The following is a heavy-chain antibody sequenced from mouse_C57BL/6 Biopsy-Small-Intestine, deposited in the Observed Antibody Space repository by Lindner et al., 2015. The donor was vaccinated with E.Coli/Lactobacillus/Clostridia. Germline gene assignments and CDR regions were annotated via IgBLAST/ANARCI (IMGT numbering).Heavy chain of an antibody. CDR3: ARWGDYDSWFAY. J-gene: IGHJ3*01. Sequence: VQLQESGPELVRPGASVKIPCKASGYTFTDYNMDWVKQSHGKSLEWIGDINPNNGGTTYNQKFKGKATLTVDKSSSTAYMELRSLTSEDTAVYYCARWGDYDSWFAYWGQGTLVTVSA. V-gene: IGHV1-18*01. D-gene: IGHD2-4*01. CDR2: INPNNGGT. CDR1: GYTFTDYN.